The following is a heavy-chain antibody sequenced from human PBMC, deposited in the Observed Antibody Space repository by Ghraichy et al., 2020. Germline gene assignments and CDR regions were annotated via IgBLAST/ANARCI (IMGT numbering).Heavy chain of an antibody. Sequence: GSLRLSCAVYGGSFSGYYWSWIRQPPGKGLEWIGEINHSGSTNYNPSLKSRVTISVDTSKNQFSLKLSSVTAADTAVYYCARRKQSIAARRNYGMDVWGQGTTVTVSS. V-gene: IGHV4-34*01. CDR1: GGSFSGYY. CDR2: INHSGST. J-gene: IGHJ6*02. D-gene: IGHD6-6*01. CDR3: ARRKQSIAARRNYGMDV.